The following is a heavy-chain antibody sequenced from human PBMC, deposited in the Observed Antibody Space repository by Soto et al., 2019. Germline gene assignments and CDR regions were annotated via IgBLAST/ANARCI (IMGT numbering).Heavy chain of an antibody. J-gene: IGHJ6*03. CDR3: ARHVASYYYYYMDG. D-gene: IGHD3-10*02. CDR2: IIPIFGTA. V-gene: IGHV1-69*13. CDR1: GGTFSSYA. Sequence: ASVKVSCKASGGTFSSYAISWVRQAPGQGLEWMGGIIPIFGTANYAQKFRGRVTITADESTSTAYMELSSLRSEDTAVYYCARHVASYYYYYMDGWGKGTTVTVSS.